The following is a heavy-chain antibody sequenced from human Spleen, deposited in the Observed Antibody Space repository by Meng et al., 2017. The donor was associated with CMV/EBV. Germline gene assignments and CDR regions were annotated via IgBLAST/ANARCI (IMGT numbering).Heavy chain of an antibody. CDR3: ARDKLAARY. CDR1: GASISTSY. V-gene: IGHV4-59*01. CDR2: IYYSGST. J-gene: IGHJ4*02. D-gene: IGHD6-25*01. Sequence: SETLSLTCTASGASISTSYWTWIRQPPGKGLEWIGYIYYSGSTNYNPSLKSRVTISVDTSKNQFSLKLSSVTAADTAVYYCARDKLAARYWGQGTLVTVSS.